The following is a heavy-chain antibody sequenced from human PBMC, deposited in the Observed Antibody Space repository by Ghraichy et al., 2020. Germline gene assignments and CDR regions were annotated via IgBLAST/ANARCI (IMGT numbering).Heavy chain of an antibody. Sequence: SETLSLTCTVSGGSVSSGSYYWSWIRQPPGKGLEWIGCIYNSANTNYNPSLKSRVTISGDTSKNQFSLKLSSVTAADTAVYYCARTNWNSDYSYYYMDVWGKGTTVTVSS. CDR1: GGSVSSGSYY. J-gene: IGHJ6*03. CDR3: ARTNWNSDYSYYYMDV. CDR2: IYNSANT. V-gene: IGHV4-61*01. D-gene: IGHD1-7*01.